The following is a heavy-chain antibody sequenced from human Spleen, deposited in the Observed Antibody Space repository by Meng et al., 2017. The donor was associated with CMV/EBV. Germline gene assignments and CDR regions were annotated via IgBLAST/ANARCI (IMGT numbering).Heavy chain of an antibody. J-gene: IGHJ5*02. CDR3: ARDPPSYVFGYFDP. V-gene: IGHV3-23*01. Sequence: GGSLRLSCTASGFTFRNYAMTWVRQTPGKGLEWVSGISASGSTTYYADSVKGRFTISRDNAKNSLFLQMNNLGADDTAVYYCARDPPSYVFGYFDPWGQGTLVTVSS. CDR2: ISASGSTT. CDR1: GFTFRNYA. D-gene: IGHD5-18*01.